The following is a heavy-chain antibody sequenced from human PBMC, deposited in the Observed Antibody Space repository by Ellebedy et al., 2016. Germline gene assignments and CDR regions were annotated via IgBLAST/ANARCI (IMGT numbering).Heavy chain of an antibody. D-gene: IGHD5-24*01. V-gene: IGHV3-11*06. CDR3: AKDGGLGRWLLGWYFDL. CDR2: ISSRSSYT. Sequence: GGSLRLXXAASGFTFSDYYMSWIRQAPGKGLEWVSYISSRSSYTNYADSVKGRFTISRDNSKNTLYLQMNSLRAEDTAVYYCAKDGGLGRWLLGWYFDLWGRGTLVTVSS. J-gene: IGHJ2*01. CDR1: GFTFSDYY.